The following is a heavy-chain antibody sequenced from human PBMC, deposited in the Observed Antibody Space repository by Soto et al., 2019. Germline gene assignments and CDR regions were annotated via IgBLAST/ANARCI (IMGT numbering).Heavy chain of an antibody. CDR2: ISYDGSNK. D-gene: IGHD3-9*01. CDR3: ARDGIRYFDWLLRFFDY. V-gene: IGHV3-30-3*01. Sequence: GGSLRLSCAASGFTFSSYAMHWVRQASGKGLEWVAVISYDGSNKYYADSVKGRFTISRDNSKNTLYLQMNSLRAEDTAVYYCARDGIRYFDWLLRFFDYWGQGTLVTVSS. CDR1: GFTFSSYA. J-gene: IGHJ4*02.